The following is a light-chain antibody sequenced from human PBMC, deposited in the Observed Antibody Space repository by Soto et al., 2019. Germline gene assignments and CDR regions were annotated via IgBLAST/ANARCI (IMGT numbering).Light chain of an antibody. CDR1: QSVSRN. Sequence: IVMTQSPATLSVSPGERATLSCRASQSVSRNLAWYQQRPGQAPRLPIYGASSTATGIPDGFSGSGAGTNVIPLTIRLGPEEFVAYYCQQHGDSSWTFGQGTKVDIK. V-gene: IGKV3-20*01. CDR3: QQHGDSSWT. J-gene: IGKJ1*01. CDR2: GAS.